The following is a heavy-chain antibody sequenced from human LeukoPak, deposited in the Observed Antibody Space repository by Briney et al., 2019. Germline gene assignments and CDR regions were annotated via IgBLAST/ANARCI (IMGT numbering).Heavy chain of an antibody. J-gene: IGHJ4*02. Sequence: GGSLRLSCAASGFTFSSYAMSWVCQAPGKGLEWVSAISGSGGSTYYADSVKGRFTISRDNSKNTLYLQMNSLRAEDTAVYYCAKATSSWYALDYWGQGTLVTVSS. CDR2: ISGSGGST. CDR3: AKATSSWYALDY. D-gene: IGHD6-13*01. V-gene: IGHV3-23*01. CDR1: GFTFSSYA.